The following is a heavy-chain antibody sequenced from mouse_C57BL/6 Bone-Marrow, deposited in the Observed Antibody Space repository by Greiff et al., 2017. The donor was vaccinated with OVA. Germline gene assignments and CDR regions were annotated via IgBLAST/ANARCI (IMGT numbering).Heavy chain of an antibody. CDR1: GFNIKDYY. CDR2: IDPEDGET. D-gene: IGHD1-1*01. CDR3: ARYYYGSSYWYFDV. J-gene: IGHJ1*03. V-gene: IGHV14-2*01. Sequence: VQLQQSGAELVQPGASVKLSCTASGFNIKDYYMHWVKQSTEQGLEWIGRIDPEDGETKYAPKFPGKATITADTSSNTAYLQLSSLTSEDTAVYYCARYYYGSSYWYFDVWGTGTTVTVSS.